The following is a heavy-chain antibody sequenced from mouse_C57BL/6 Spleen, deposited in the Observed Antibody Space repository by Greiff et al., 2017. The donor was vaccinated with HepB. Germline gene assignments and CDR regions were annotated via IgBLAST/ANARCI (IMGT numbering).Heavy chain of an antibody. V-gene: IGHV1-19*01. CDR3: ARPGYDYAMDY. D-gene: IGHD2-14*01. CDR1: GYTFTDYY. CDR2: INPYNGGT. J-gene: IGHJ4*01. Sequence: EVQLQQSGPVLVKPGASVKMSCKASGYTFTDYYMNWVKQSHGKSLEWIGVINPYNGGTSYNQKFKGKATLTVDKSSSTAYMELNSLTSEDSAVYYCARPGYDYAMDYWGQGTSVTVSS.